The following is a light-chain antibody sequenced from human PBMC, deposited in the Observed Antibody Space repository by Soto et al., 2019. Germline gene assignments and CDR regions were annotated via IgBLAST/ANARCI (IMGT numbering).Light chain of an antibody. Sequence: EIQMTQSPSSLSASLGDRVTITCQASQDINDYSNWYQQKPGKAPRLLIYGASFLEVGVPSRFSGSGSGTQFTLTISILQPEDVATYYCQQSDSLPYTFGQGTRLEI. CDR3: QQSDSLPYT. J-gene: IGKJ2*01. CDR2: GAS. CDR1: QDINDY. V-gene: IGKV1-33*01.